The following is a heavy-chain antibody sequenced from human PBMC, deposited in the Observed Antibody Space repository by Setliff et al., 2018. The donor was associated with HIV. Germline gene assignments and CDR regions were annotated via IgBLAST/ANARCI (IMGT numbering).Heavy chain of an antibody. CDR1: GASMNSSNSY. CDR3: ARHVSPEYSDYAHWYFDL. Sequence: SETLSLTCTVSGASMNSSNSYWGWIRQPPGKGLEWIGSIYYSGHTYYNSSLQSRVTISVDTSKNRFALKLTSVTAADTAVYYCARHVSPEYSDYAHWYFDLWGRGTLVTVSS. V-gene: IGHV4-39*01. J-gene: IGHJ2*01. D-gene: IGHD5-12*01. CDR2: IYYSGHT.